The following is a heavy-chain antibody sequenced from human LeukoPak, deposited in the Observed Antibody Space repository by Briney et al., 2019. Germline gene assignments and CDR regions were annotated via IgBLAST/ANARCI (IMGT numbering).Heavy chain of an antibody. CDR3: ARFAGYNSGWSHAY. CDR1: GGSVNEYY. Sequence: PSETLSLTCTVSGGSVNEYYWSWIRQPPGKGLEWIGYIYYSGSTNYNPSLKSRVTISVDTSKNQFSLKLSSVTAADTAVYYCARFAGYNSGWSHAYWGQGILVTVSS. CDR2: IYYSGST. J-gene: IGHJ4*02. V-gene: IGHV4-59*02. D-gene: IGHD6-19*01.